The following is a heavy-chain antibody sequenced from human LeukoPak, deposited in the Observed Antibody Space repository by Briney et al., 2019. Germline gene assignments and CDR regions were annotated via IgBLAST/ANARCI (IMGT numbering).Heavy chain of an antibody. CDR3: AKDGVTMVRGVIINGVFDY. J-gene: IGHJ4*02. CDR2: IRYDGSNK. D-gene: IGHD3-10*01. Sequence: GGSLRLSCAASGFTFSSYGMHWVRQAPGKGLEWVAFIRYDGSNKYYADSVKGRFTISRDNSKNTLYLQMNSLRAEDTAVYYCAKDGVTMVRGVIINGVFDYWGQGTLVTVSS. V-gene: IGHV3-30*02. CDR1: GFTFSSYG.